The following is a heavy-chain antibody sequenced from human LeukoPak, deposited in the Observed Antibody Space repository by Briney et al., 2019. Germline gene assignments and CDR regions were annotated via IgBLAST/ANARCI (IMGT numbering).Heavy chain of an antibody. J-gene: IGHJ5*02. V-gene: IGHV1-18*01. CDR3: ARGRRARWISVVDWFDP. CDR2: ISAYNGNT. Sequence: ASVKVSCKASGYTFTSYGISWVRQAPGQGLEWMGWISAYNGNTNYAQKLQGRVTMTTDTSTSTAYMELSSLRAEDTAVYYCARGRRARWISVVDWFDPWGQGTLVTVSS. CDR1: GYTFTSYG. D-gene: IGHD1-1*01.